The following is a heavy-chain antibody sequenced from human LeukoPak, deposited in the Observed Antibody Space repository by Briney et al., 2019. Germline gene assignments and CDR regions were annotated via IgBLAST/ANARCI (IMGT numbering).Heavy chain of an antibody. CDR3: ARGPVLRYFDWLLHSYYFDY. CDR2: IKQDGSET. D-gene: IGHD3-9*01. CDR1: GFTFSSYW. Sequence: GGSLRLSCAASGFTFSSYWMSWVRQAPGKGLEWVANIKQDGSETDYVDSVKGRFTISRDNAKNSLYLQMNSLRAEDTAVYYCARGPVLRYFDWLLHSYYFDYWGQGTLVTVSS. J-gene: IGHJ4*02. V-gene: IGHV3-7*01.